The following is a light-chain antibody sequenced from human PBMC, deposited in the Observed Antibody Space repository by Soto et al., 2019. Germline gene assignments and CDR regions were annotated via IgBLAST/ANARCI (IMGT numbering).Light chain of an antibody. Sequence: EIVLTQSPGTLSLSPGEGATLSCRASQSISSNFLAWYQQKRGQAPRLLIHGASNRATGIPDRFSGSGSGTDFTLTITRLEPEDFAVYSCQQYGGSPLFTFGPGTRVDFK. CDR1: QSISSNF. V-gene: IGKV3-20*01. J-gene: IGKJ3*01. CDR2: GAS. CDR3: QQYGGSPLFT.